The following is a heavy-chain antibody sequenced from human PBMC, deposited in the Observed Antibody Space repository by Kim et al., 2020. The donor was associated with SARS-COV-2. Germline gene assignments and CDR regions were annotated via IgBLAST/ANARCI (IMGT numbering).Heavy chain of an antibody. D-gene: IGHD5-12*01. Sequence: SETLSLTCTVSGGSISSGGYYWSWIRQHPGKGLEWIGYIYYSGSTYYNPSLKSRVTISVDTSKNQFSLKLSSVTAADTAVYYCARVSQWLGYYFDYWGQGTLVTVSS. CDR2: IYYSGST. V-gene: IGHV4-31*03. J-gene: IGHJ4*02. CDR3: ARVSQWLGYYFDY. CDR1: GGSISSGGYY.